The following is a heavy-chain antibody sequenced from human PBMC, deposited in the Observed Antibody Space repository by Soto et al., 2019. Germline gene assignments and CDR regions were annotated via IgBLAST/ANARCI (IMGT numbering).Heavy chain of an antibody. V-gene: IGHV3-49*04. CDR1: GFTFGDYA. Sequence: GGSLRLSCTASGFTFGDYAMSWVRQAPGKGLGWEGLIRSKANGGTRENAASVKGRFTISREDSKIIAYLQMNSLKTEDTAVYYGTRVPYCSSTSCYTFFDYWGQGTLVTVSS. J-gene: IGHJ4*02. CDR2: IRSKANGGTR. D-gene: IGHD2-2*02. CDR3: TRVPYCSSTSCYTFFDY.